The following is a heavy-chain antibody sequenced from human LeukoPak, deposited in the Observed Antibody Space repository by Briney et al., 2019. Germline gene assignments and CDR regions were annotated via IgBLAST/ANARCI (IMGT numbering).Heavy chain of an antibody. CDR2: ISYDGSNK. D-gene: IGHD3-3*01. Sequence: GGSLRLSCAASGFTFSSYAMHWVRQAPGKGLEWVAVISYDGSNKYYADSVKGRFTISRDNSKNTLYLQMNSLRAEDTAVYYCARGRALRFLGWAMDGWGKGTTGTGSS. V-gene: IGHV3-30-3*01. CDR3: ARGRALRFLGWAMDG. CDR1: GFTFSSYA. J-gene: IGHJ6*03.